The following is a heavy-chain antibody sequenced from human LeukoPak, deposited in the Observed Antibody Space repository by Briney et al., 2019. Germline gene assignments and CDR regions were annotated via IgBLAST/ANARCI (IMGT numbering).Heavy chain of an antibody. V-gene: IGHV1-2*02. D-gene: IGHD1-20*01. CDR1: GYTFTGYY. Sequence: ASVKVSCKASGYTFTGYYLHWVRQPPGQGLEWMEWINPNSGGTNYAQKFQGRVTMTRDTSISTAYMELSRLRSDDTAVYYCARGITGTTNYWGQGTLVTVSS. J-gene: IGHJ4*02. CDR3: ARGITGTTNY. CDR2: INPNSGGT.